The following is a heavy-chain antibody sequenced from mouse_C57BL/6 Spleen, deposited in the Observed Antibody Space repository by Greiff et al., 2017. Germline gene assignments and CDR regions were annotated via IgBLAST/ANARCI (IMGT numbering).Heavy chain of an antibody. V-gene: IGHV1-5*01. J-gene: IGHJ2*01. CDR3: ARDDTTVVATNY. Sequence: EVQLQQSGTVLARPGASVKMSCKTSGYTFTSYWMHWVKQRPGQGLEWIGAIYPGNSDTSYNQKFKGKAELTAVTSASTAYMELSSLTNEDSAVYFCARDDTTVVATNYWGQGTTLTVSS. CDR2: IYPGNSDT. D-gene: IGHD1-1*01. CDR1: GYTFTSYW.